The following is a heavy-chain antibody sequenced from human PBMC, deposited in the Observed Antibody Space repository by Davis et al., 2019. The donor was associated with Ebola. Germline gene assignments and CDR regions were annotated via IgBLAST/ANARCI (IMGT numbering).Heavy chain of an antibody. D-gene: IGHD2-2*01. CDR3: ARLLSTMYYFDY. Sequence: GESLKISCAASGFTVSSNYMSWVRQAPGKGLEWVSVIYSGGSTYYADSVKGRFTISRDNSKNTLYLQMNSLRAEDTAVYYCARLLSTMYYFDYWGQGTLVTVSS. J-gene: IGHJ4*02. CDR1: GFTVSSNY. V-gene: IGHV3-66*04. CDR2: IYSGGST.